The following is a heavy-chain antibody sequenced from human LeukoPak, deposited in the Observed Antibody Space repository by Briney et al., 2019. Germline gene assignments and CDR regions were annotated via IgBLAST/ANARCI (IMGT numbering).Heavy chain of an antibody. CDR3: ARQRGSYSDY. D-gene: IGHD3-16*01. CDR1: GGSFSGYY. J-gene: IGHJ4*02. Sequence: SETLSLTCAVYGGSFSGYYWSWIRQPPGKGLEWIGEINHSGSTNYNPSLKSRVTISVDTSKNQFPLKLSSVTAADTAVYYCARQRGSYSDYWGQGTLVTVSS. V-gene: IGHV4-34*01. CDR2: INHSGST.